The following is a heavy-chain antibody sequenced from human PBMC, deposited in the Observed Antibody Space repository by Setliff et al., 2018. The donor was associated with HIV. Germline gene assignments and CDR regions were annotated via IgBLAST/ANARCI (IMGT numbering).Heavy chain of an antibody. CDR1: GYSFTSYW. CDR3: ARVGPGHRDGKIYDTFDI. V-gene: IGHV5-51*01. D-gene: IGHD5-12*01. Sequence: PGESLKISCKASGYSFTSYWIGWVRQMPGKGLEWMGITHPGDSETRYSPSFEGQVIISADKSISTAYLQWSNLKASDTAMYYCARVGPGHRDGKIYDTFDIWGQGTLVTVSS. J-gene: IGHJ3*02. CDR2: THPGDSET.